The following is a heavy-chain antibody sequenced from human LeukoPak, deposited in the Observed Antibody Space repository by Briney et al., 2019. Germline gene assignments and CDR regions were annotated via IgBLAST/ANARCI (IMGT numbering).Heavy chain of an antibody. J-gene: IGHJ4*02. CDR3: AKGDRVAAAGMVDY. Sequence: GGSLRLSCAASGFTFSSYAMSWVRQAPGKGLEWVSAISSSGDTTYYADSVKGRFTISRDNSKTTLYGQMNSLRAEDMAIYYCAKGDRVAAAGMVDYWGQGTLVTVSS. V-gene: IGHV3-23*01. CDR1: GFTFSSYA. D-gene: IGHD6-13*01. CDR2: ISSSGDTT.